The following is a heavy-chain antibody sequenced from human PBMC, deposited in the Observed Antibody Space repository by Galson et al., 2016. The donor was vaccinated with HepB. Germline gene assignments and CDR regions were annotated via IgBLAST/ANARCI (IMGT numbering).Heavy chain of an antibody. CDR2: VTASSED. CDR1: GFIFSSYG. D-gene: IGHD2-15*01. Sequence: SLRLSCAPSGFIFSSYGMAWVRQAPGKGLDWVAGVTASSEDYYADSVKGRFTISRDNSKKTLYLQMNSLRAEDTAVYYCAKMSCGGICYEAYFYALDVWGQGTPVTVSS. CDR3: AKMSCGGICYEAYFYALDV. V-gene: IGHV3-23*01. J-gene: IGHJ6*02.